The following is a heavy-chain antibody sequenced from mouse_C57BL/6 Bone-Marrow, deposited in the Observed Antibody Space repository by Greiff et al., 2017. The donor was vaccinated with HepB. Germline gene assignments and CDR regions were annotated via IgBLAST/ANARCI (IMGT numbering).Heavy chain of an antibody. D-gene: IGHD2-3*01. CDR1: GFTFSSYT. J-gene: IGHJ4*01. CDR3: ARQGSPYDGYYDYDMDY. Sequence: EVKLVESGGGLVKPGGSLKLSCAASGFTFSSYTMSWVRQTPEKRLEWVATISGGGGNTYYPDSVKGRFTISRDNAKNTLYLRMSGLRSEDTALYYCARQGSPYDGYYDYDMDYWGQGTSVTVSS. CDR2: ISGGGGNT. V-gene: IGHV5-9*01.